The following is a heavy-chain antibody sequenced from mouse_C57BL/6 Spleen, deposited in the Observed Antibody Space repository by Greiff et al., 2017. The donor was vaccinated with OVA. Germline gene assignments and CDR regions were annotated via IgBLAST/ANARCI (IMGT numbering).Heavy chain of an antibody. CDR1: GYTFTNYW. CDR3: ARGDYDGSYDYAMDY. Sequence: VQLQQSGAELVRPGASVKMSCKASGYTFTNYWMGWAKQRPGHGLEWIGDIYPGGGYTNYNEKFKGKATMTGDKSSSTVYMQISSLTSEDSAIYYCARGDYDGSYDYAMDYWGQGTSVTVSS. V-gene: IGHV1-63*01. D-gene: IGHD1-1*01. CDR2: IYPGGGYT. J-gene: IGHJ4*01.